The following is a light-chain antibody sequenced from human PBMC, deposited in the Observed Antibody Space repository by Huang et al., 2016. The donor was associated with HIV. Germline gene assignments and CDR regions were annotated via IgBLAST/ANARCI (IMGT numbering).Light chain of an antibody. CDR2: AAS. CDR3: LQLKTYPGT. V-gene: IGKV1-9*01. CDR1: QDIISY. J-gene: IGKJ3*01. Sequence: IQLTQSPSSLSASVGDRVTITCRASQDIISYLAWYQQKPGKAPKLLSYAASSLESGVPARFSGSGSGTDFTLTINNLQPEDFATYYCLQLKTYPGTFGPGTNVDV.